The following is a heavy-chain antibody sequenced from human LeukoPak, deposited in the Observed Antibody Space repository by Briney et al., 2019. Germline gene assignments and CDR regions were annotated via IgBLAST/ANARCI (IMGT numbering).Heavy chain of an antibody. V-gene: IGHV4-4*07. J-gene: IGHJ4*02. CDR2: ISSTGST. Sequence: PSETLSLTCTVSSFSISRDYWTWIRQPAGMELEWIGLISSTGSTNYNPSLNSRVTMSVDTATNQFSLKLSSVTAADTAVYFCARGLLTYYYARDGPPPSLNYYFDYWGLGIQVTVSS. CDR3: ARGLLTYYYARDGPPPSLNYYFDY. CDR1: SFSISRDY. D-gene: IGHD3-10*02.